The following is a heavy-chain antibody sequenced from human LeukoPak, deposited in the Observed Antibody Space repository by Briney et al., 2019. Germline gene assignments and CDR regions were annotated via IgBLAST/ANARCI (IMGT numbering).Heavy chain of an antibody. CDR1: GFTFSDYS. J-gene: IGHJ4*02. CDR3: VKDSDSNGSLLDY. V-gene: IGHV3-48*04. D-gene: IGHD3-22*01. CDR2: ITSSSSTI. Sequence: GGSLRLSCAASGFTFSDYSMNWVRQAPGKGLEWVSYITSSSSTIYYADSVKGRFTISRDNAKNSLYLQMNNLRAEDTAVYYWVKDSDSNGSLLDYWGQGTLVTVSS.